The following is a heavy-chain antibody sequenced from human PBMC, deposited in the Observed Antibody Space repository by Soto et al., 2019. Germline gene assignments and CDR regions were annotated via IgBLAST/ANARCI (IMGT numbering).Heavy chain of an antibody. CDR3: ARDVTSSGWHPPEST. D-gene: IGHD6-19*01. CDR2: IFYSGST. J-gene: IGHJ5*02. Sequence: QVQLQESGPGLVKPSETLSLTCTVSGGSVTSGSYYWSWIRQPPGKGLEWIGYIFYSGSTNYNPSLKSRITISVDTSKNQCSLRLRSVTAADTAVYYCARDVTSSGWHPPESTWGQGTLVTVSS. V-gene: IGHV4-61*01. CDR1: GGSVTSGSYY.